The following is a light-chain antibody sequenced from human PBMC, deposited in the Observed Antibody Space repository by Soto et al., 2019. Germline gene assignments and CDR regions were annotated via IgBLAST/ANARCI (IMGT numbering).Light chain of an antibody. V-gene: IGKV1-9*01. CDR2: AAS. J-gene: IGKJ5*01. CDR3: QQLYSYSS. CDR1: QDISRY. Sequence: DIQLTQSPSFVSASVGERVTITCRASQDISRYLAWYQQKPGEAPKLLISAASTLHSGVPSRFSGSGSGTEFTPTVSYLLPEDFATYYCQQLYSYSSFGQGTRLESK.